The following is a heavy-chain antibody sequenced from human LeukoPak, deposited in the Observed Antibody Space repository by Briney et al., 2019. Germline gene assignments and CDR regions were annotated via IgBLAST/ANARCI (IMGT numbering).Heavy chain of an antibody. CDR1: GFSFSSYA. CDR3: AKDQDRSVTTFHY. J-gene: IGHJ4*02. V-gene: IGHV3-23*01. CDR2: ISANGDNI. D-gene: IGHD4-17*01. Sequence: PGGSLRLSCAASGFSFSSYAMSWVRQAPGKGLDWVSSISANGDNIYYPDSVKGRFTISRDNSKNTLYLQMNSLRVEDTALYYCAKDQDRSVTTFHYWGQGTLVTVSS.